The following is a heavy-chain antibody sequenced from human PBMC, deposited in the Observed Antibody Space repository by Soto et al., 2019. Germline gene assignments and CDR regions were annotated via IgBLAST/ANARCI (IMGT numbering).Heavy chain of an antibody. Sequence: PSETLSLTCAVYGGAFSGYYWSWIRQPPGKGLEWIGEINHSGSTNYNPSLKSRVTISVDTSKNQFSLKLSSVTAADTAVYYCARTRSYRPGEAFDIWGQGTMVTVSS. J-gene: IGHJ3*02. V-gene: IGHV4-34*01. CDR3: ARTRSYRPGEAFDI. CDR1: GGAFSGYY. CDR2: INHSGST. D-gene: IGHD3-16*02.